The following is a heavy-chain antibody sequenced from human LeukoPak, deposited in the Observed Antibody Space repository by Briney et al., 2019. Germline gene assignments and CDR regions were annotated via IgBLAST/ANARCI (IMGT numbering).Heavy chain of an antibody. CDR3: AKDSSSWYASPPGHPDY. J-gene: IGHJ4*02. D-gene: IGHD6-13*01. Sequence: PGGSLRLSCAASGFTFSSYAMSWVRQAPGKGLEWVSAISGSGGSTYYADSVKGRFTISRDNSKNTLYLQMNSLRAEDTAVYYSAKDSSSWYASPPGHPDYWGQGTLVTVSS. V-gene: IGHV3-23*01. CDR1: GFTFSSYA. CDR2: ISGSGGST.